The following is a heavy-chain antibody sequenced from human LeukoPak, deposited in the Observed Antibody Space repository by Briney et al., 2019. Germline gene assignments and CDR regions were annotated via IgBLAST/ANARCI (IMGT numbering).Heavy chain of an antibody. CDR2: IYYSGST. J-gene: IGHJ4*02. CDR1: GGSISSGGYY. CDR3: ARVAWGSGSYFNKNYFDY. V-gene: IGHV4-31*03. D-gene: IGHD3-10*01. Sequence: PSETLSLTCTVSGGSISSGGYYWSWIRQHPGKGLEWIGYIYYSGSTNYNPSLKSRVTISVDTSKNQFSLKLSSVTAAHTAVYYCARVAWGSGSYFNKNYFDYWGQGTLVTVSS.